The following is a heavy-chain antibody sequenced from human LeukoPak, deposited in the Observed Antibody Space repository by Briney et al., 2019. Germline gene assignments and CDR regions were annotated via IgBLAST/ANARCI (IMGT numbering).Heavy chain of an antibody. CDR1: GFTFSSYS. Sequence: PGGSLRLSCAASGFTFSSYSMNWVRQAPGKGLEWVAVIWYDGSNKYYADSVKGRFTISRDNSKNTLYLQMNSLRAEDTAVYYCARESRGGLRGYSYGSTIYYGMDVWGQGTTVTVSS. CDR3: ARESRGGLRGYSYGSTIYYGMDV. J-gene: IGHJ6*02. D-gene: IGHD5-18*01. V-gene: IGHV3-33*08. CDR2: IWYDGSNK.